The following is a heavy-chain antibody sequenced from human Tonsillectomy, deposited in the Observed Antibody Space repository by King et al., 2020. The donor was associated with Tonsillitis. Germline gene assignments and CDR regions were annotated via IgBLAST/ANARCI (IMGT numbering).Heavy chain of an antibody. CDR2: IYYSGST. J-gene: IGHJ4*02. D-gene: IGHD3-9*01. CDR1: GGSISSSSYY. Sequence: QLQESGPGLVKASETLSLTCTVSGGSISSSSYYWGWIRQPPGKGLEWIGSIYYSGSTYYNPSLKSRVTISVDTSKNQFSLKLSSVTAADTAVYYCARRTYDILTGYYLLDYWGKGTLVTVSS. CDR3: ARRTYDILTGYYLLDY. V-gene: IGHV4-39*01.